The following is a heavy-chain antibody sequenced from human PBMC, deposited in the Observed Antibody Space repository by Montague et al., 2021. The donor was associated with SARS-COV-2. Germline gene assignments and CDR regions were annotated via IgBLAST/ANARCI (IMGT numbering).Heavy chain of an antibody. J-gene: IGHJ4*02. CDR1: GFTFDDYA. V-gene: IGHV3-9*01. CDR2: ISWNSGST. Sequence: SLRLSCAASGFTFDDYAMHWVRQAPGKGLEWVSGISWNSGSTGYADSAKGRFTISRDNAKNSLYLQMNSLRAGDTALYYCAKEVGESPSFDYWGQGTLVTVSS. D-gene: IGHD2-15*01. CDR3: AKEVGESPSFDY.